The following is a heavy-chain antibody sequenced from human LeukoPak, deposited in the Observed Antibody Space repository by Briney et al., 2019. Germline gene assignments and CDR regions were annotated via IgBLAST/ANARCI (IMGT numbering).Heavy chain of an antibody. V-gene: IGHV5-51*01. J-gene: IGHJ4*02. D-gene: IGHD3-10*01. Sequence: GESLKISCKGSGYSFTSYWIGWVRQMPGNGLEWMGIIYPGDSDTRYRPSFQGQVTISADKSISTAYLQWSSLKASDTAMYYCARHVLSRYSYGSGSHSYYFDYWGQGTLVTVSS. CDR3: ARHVLSRYSYGSGSHSYYFDY. CDR1: GYSFTSYW. CDR2: IYPGDSDT.